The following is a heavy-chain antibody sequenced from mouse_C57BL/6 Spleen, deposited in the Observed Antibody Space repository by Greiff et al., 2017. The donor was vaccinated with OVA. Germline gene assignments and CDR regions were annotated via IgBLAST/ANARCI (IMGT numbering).Heavy chain of an antibody. D-gene: IGHD2-3*01. CDR3: ARSGDGYYFDY. Sequence: QVQLQQPGAELVMPGASVKLSCKASGYTFTSYWMHWVKQRPGQGLEWIGEIDPSDSYTNYNQKFKGKSTLTVDKSSSTAYMQLSSLTSEDSAVYYGARSGDGYYFDYWGQGTTLTVSS. CDR2: IDPSDSYT. CDR1: GYTFTSYW. J-gene: IGHJ2*01. V-gene: IGHV1-69*01.